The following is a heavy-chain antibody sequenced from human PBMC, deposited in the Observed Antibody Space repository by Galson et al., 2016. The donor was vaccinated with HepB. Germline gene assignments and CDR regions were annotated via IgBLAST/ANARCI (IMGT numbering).Heavy chain of an antibody. D-gene: IGHD2-15*01. CDR3: ARMWSGGSCYSD. V-gene: IGHV3-7*01. J-gene: IGHJ4*02. CDR1: GFTFSTYW. Sequence: SLRLSCAASGFTFSTYWMSWVRTAPGTGLEWVAKIREDGSEKYYVDSLKGRFTITRDNAKNSLYPEMNSLRAEETAVYYCARMWSGGSCYSDWGQGTLVTVSS. CDR2: IREDGSEK.